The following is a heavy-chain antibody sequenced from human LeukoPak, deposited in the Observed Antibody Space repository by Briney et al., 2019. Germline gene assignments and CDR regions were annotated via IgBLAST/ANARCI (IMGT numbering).Heavy chain of an antibody. CDR2: INPNSGGT. D-gene: IGHD2-21*02. CDR1: GYTFTGYY. Sequence: ASVKVSCKASGYTFTGYYMHWVRQAPGQGLEWMGWINPNSGGTNYAQKFQGRVTMSRDTSISTAYMELSRLRSDDTAVYYCARSLAYCGGDGYWMVYWGQGTLVTVSS. CDR3: ARSLAYCGGDGYWMVY. V-gene: IGHV1-2*02. J-gene: IGHJ4*02.